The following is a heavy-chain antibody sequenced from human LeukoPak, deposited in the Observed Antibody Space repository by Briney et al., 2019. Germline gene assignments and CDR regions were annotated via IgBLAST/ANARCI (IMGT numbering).Heavy chain of an antibody. CDR1: GGSFSSYV. Sequence: SVKISCKASGGSFSSYVITWVRQAPGQGLEWMGRIIPVLGVSNFAQKFQDRVAITADKSTNTAHMELSRLDSGDTAVYYCTREGVYAPDPSSYHRDAFDIWGQGTVVIVSS. J-gene: IGHJ3*02. V-gene: IGHV1-69*04. CDR3: TREGVYAPDPSSYHRDAFDI. CDR2: IIPVLGVS. D-gene: IGHD3-16*02.